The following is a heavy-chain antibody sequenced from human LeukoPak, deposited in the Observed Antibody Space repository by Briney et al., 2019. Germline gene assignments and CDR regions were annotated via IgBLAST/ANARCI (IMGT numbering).Heavy chain of an antibody. CDR1: GNTFTGYY. CDR3: ARVSSGTDY. D-gene: IGHD1-1*01. J-gene: IGHJ4*02. Sequence: GASVKVSCKASGNTFTGYYMHWWGRALGQGLEWTGWINPNSGGTNYAQKFQGRVTMTRDTSISTAYMELSRLRSGDTAVYYCARVSSGTDYWGQGTLVTVSS. CDR2: INPNSGGT. V-gene: IGHV1-2*02.